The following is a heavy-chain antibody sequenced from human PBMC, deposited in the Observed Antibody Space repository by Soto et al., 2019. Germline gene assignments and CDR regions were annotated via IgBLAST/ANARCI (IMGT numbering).Heavy chain of an antibody. CDR3: ARYAAVAGILDY. Sequence: SVTLSLTCTVSGGSISSSSYKWGWIRQPPGKSLEWIGNIFYSGSTYYNPSLKSRVTLSVDTSKNQFSLTLSSVTAADTAVYYCARYAAVAGILDYWGQGTLVTVS. V-gene: IGHV4-39*01. D-gene: IGHD6-19*01. J-gene: IGHJ4*02. CDR2: IFYSGST. CDR1: GGSISSSSYK.